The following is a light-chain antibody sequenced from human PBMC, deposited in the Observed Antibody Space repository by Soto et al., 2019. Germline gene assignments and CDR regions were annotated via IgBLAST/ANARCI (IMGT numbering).Light chain of an antibody. V-gene: IGLV2-8*01. Sequence: QSVLTQPPSASGSPGQSVAISCTGTSSDVGGYNYVSWYQQHPGKAPKLMIYEVNKRPSGVPDRFSGSKSCNTASLTVSGLQAEDDADYYCSSYAGSSNVFGTGTKLTVL. CDR1: SSDVGGYNY. J-gene: IGLJ1*01. CDR2: EVN. CDR3: SSYAGSSNV.